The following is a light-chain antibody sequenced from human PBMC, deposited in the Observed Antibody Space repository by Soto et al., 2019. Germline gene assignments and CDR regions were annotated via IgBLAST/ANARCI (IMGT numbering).Light chain of an antibody. V-gene: IGKV1-39*01. CDR2: EAS. Sequence: DIQLTQSPSFLSASVGDRVTITCRASQGISSHLAWYQQQPGKAPQLLIYEASSLQGGVPSRFSGSGSGTDFTLTISRLQADDFAIYYCQQRYSMPLTFGPGTRVDIK. CDR3: QQRYSMPLT. CDR1: QGISSH. J-gene: IGKJ3*01.